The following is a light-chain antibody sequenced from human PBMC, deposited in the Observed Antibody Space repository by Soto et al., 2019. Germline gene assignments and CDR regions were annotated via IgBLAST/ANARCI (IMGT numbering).Light chain of an antibody. CDR2: EVS. CDR1: SHDIGGYKY. CDR3: CAYTSTSALYV. Sequence: QSALTQPASVSGSPGQSITISCTGTSHDIGGYKYVSWYQQHPGKAPKLMIYEVSKRPSGVSNRFSGSKSGNTASLTISGLQTEDEDDYYCCAYTSTSALYVFGTGTKLTVL. J-gene: IGLJ1*01. V-gene: IGLV2-14*01.